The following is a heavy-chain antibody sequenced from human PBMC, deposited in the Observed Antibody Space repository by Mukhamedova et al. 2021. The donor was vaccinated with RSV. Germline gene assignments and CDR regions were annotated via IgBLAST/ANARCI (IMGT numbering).Heavy chain of an antibody. J-gene: IGHJ4*02. V-gene: IGHV3-74*01. CDR2: INKDGSSI. Sequence: GLVWVSHINKDGSSITYADSVKGRFTISRDNAKNTLSLHMDSLRAEDTAVYYCVREKEYSTAFDSWGQGTPVTVSS. D-gene: IGHD6-6*01. CDR3: VREKEYSTAFDS.